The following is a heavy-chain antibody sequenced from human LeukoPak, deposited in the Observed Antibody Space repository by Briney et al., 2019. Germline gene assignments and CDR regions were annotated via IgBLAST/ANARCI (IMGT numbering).Heavy chain of an antibody. D-gene: IGHD3-3*01. V-gene: IGHV4-34*01. Sequence: KPSETLSLTCAVYGGSFSGYYWSWIRQPPGKGLEWIGEINHSGSTNYNPSLKSRVTISVDTSKNQFSLKLSSVTAADTAVYYCARGGYDFWSGYYTDWFDPWGQGTLVTVSS. CDR3: ARGGYDFWSGYYTDWFDP. CDR2: INHSGST. J-gene: IGHJ5*02. CDR1: GGSFSGYY.